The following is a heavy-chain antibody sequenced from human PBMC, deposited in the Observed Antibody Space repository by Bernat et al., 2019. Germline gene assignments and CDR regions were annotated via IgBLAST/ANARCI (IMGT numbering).Heavy chain of an antibody. V-gene: IGHV7-4-1*02. CDR2: INTNTGNP. Sequence: QVQLVQSGSELKKPGASVKVSCRASGYTFIGHSINWLRQAPGQGLEWMGWINTNTGNPTYAPGFIGRFVFSLDTSVSTAYLQISSLQTEDTAVYYCARDANYIHFDYWGQGTLVTVSS. J-gene: IGHJ4*02. CDR3: ARDANYIHFDY. CDR1: GYTFIGHS. D-gene: IGHD3-10*01.